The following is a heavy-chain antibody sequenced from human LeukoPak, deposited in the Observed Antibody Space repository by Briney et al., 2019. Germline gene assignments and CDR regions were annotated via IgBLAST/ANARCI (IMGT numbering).Heavy chain of an antibody. V-gene: IGHV3-9*01. CDR2: ISWNSGSI. J-gene: IGHJ4*02. Sequence: GRSLRLSCAASGFTFDDYAMHWVRQAPGKGLGWVSGISWNSGSIGYADSVKGRFTISRDNAKNSLYLQMNSLRAEDTAVYYCARPSSLVRGVIPDFWGQGTLVSVSS. CDR1: GFTFDDYA. D-gene: IGHD3-10*01. CDR3: ARPSSLVRGVIPDF.